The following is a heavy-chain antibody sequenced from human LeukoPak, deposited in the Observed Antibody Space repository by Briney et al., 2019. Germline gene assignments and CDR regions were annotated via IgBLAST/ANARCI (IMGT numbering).Heavy chain of an antibody. V-gene: IGHV1-2*02. Sequence: ASVKVSCKSSGYTFTTYYIHWVRQAPGQGLEWMGWVNPDSGGTNYAQNFQGRVTLTRDTSISTAYMELSSLRSDDTAVYYCARETGRDGYKDLDYWGQETLVTVSS. CDR2: VNPDSGGT. CDR3: ARETGRDGYKDLDY. D-gene: IGHD5-24*01. CDR1: GYTFTTYY. J-gene: IGHJ4*02.